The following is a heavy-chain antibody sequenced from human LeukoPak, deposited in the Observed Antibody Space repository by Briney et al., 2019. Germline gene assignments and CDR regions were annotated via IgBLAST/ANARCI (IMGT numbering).Heavy chain of an antibody. V-gene: IGHV4-59*01. CDR2: IYYSGST. J-gene: IGHJ5*02. Sequence: PSETLSLTCTLSGGSISSYYWSWIRQPPRKGLEWIGYIYYSGSTNYNPSLKSRVTISVDTSKNQFSLKLSSVTAADTAVYYCARGDFGVVFWFDPWGQGNLVTVSS. D-gene: IGHD3-3*01. CDR1: GGSISSYY. CDR3: ARGDFGVVFWFDP.